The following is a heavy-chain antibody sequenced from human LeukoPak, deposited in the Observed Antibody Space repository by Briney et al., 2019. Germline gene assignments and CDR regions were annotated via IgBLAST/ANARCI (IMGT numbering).Heavy chain of an antibody. D-gene: IGHD3-10*01. J-gene: IGHJ6*03. CDR1: GGSISSNSYY. V-gene: IGHV4-39*07. CDR2: IHNNGAT. Sequence: SETLSLTCTVSGGSISSNSYYWAWIRQLPGKGLEWIGSIHNNGATYYNPSLKSRVTIFVDTSKNQFSLKLSSVTAADTAVYYCARGTGYYYGSGSYYRYYYYYYMDVWGKGTTVTVSS. CDR3: ARGTGYYYGSGSYYRYYYYYYMDV.